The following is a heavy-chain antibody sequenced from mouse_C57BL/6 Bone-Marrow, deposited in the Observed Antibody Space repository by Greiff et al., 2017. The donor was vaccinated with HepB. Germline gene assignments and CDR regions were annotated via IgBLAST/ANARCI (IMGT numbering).Heavy chain of an antibody. CDR1: GFTFSDYG. CDR2: ISSGSSTI. Sequence: EVQLQQSGGGLVKPGGSLKLSCAASGFTFSDYGMHWVRQAPEKGLEWVAYISSGSSTIYYADTVKGRFTISRDNAKNTLFLQMTSLRSEDTAMYYCARHYDGYSFDYWGQGTTLTVSS. D-gene: IGHD2-3*01. V-gene: IGHV5-17*01. CDR3: ARHYDGYSFDY. J-gene: IGHJ2*01.